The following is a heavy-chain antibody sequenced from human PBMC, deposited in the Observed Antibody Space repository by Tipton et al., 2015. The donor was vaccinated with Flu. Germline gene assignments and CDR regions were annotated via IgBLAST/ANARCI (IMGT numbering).Heavy chain of an antibody. CDR1: GYTFTSYG. CDR2: ISAYNGNT. Sequence: QLVQSGAEVKKPGASVKVSCKASGYTFTSYGISWVRQAPGQGLEWMGWISAYNGNTNYAQKLQGRVTMTTDTSTSTAYMELRSLRSDDTAVYYCARSDPYYYGSGGYSLMVPFDYWGQGTLVTVSS. D-gene: IGHD3-10*01. V-gene: IGHV1-18*01. J-gene: IGHJ4*02. CDR3: ARSDPYYYGSGGYSLMVPFDY.